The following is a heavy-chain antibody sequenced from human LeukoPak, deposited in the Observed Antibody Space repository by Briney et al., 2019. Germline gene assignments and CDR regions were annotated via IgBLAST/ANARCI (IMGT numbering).Heavy chain of an antibody. D-gene: IGHD6-19*01. J-gene: IGHJ4*02. V-gene: IGHV3-23*01. CDR1: GFTFTTYA. CDR2: ISAIGGST. Sequence: PGGSLRLSCAASGFTFTTYAMSWVRQAPGKGLEWVSAISAIGGSTYYADSVKGRFTISRDNSKNTLYLQMNSLRAEDTAVYYCAKAPARIAVAKDYWGQGTLVTVSS. CDR3: AKAPARIAVAKDY.